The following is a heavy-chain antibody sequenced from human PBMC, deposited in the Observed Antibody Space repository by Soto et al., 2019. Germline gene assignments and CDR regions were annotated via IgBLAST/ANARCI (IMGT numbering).Heavy chain of an antibody. D-gene: IGHD4-17*01. CDR1: GYTFTSYD. CDR3: ARGIYYRDNVDLAY. V-gene: IGHV1-8*01. Sequence: QVQLVQSGAEVKKPGASVKVSCKASGYTFTSYDINWVRQATGQGLEWMGWMNPNSGNTGYAQKFPGRATMTRNSSRSSAYMALSSLTSEDTDVYYCARGIYYRDNVDLAYSGQGALVTVSS. J-gene: IGHJ4*02. CDR2: MNPNSGNT.